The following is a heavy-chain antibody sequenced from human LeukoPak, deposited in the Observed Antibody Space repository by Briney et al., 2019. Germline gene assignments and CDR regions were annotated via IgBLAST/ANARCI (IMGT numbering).Heavy chain of an antibody. V-gene: IGHV3-23*01. J-gene: IGHJ4*02. Sequence: PGGSLRLSCAASGFTFSSYAMTWVRQAPGKGLEWVSGISGSGGSTYYADSVKGRFTISRDNSKNTLYLQMNSLRAEVTALYYCAKGTMLRGVSPFDYWGQGTLVTVSS. CDR3: AKGTMLRGVSPFDY. CDR2: ISGSGGST. CDR1: GFTFSSYA. D-gene: IGHD3-10*01.